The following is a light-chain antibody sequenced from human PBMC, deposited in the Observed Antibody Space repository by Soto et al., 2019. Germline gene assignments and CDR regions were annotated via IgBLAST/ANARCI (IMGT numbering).Light chain of an antibody. Sequence: DIVMTQSPDSLAVSLGERATINCKSSQSVLYSSNNKDFLAWYQQKTGQPPKLLIYWASTRESGVPDRFSGSGSGTDFTLTISSRQAEDVAVYYCQHYYSTPPTFGQGTKVEIK. V-gene: IGKV4-1*01. J-gene: IGKJ1*01. CDR1: QSVLYSSNNKDF. CDR3: QHYYSTPPT. CDR2: WAS.